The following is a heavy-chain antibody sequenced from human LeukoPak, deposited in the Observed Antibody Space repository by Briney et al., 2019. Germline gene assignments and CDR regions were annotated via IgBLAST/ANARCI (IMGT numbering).Heavy chain of an antibody. J-gene: IGHJ4*02. CDR1: GGSFSGYY. Sequence: PSETLSLTCAVYGGSFSGYYWSWIRQPPGKGLEWIGEINHSGSTNYNPSLKSRVTISVDTPKNQFSLKLSSVTAADTAVYYCARDRIAAAGGVDYFDYWGQGTLVTVSS. CDR3: ARDRIAAAGGVDYFDY. CDR2: INHSGST. V-gene: IGHV4-34*01. D-gene: IGHD6-13*01.